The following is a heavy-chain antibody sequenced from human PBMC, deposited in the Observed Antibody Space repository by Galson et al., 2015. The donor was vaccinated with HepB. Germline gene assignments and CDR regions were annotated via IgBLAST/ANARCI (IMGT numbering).Heavy chain of an antibody. Sequence: SETLSLTCTVSGGSISSSSYYWGWIRQPPGKGPEWIGSIYYSGSTYYNPSLKSRVTISVDTSKNQFSLKLSSVTAADTAVYYCARAYSSSWYSLLDFDYWGQGTLVTVSS. CDR3: ARAYSSSWYSLLDFDY. CDR1: GGSISSSSYY. V-gene: IGHV4-39*01. CDR2: IYYSGST. D-gene: IGHD6-13*01. J-gene: IGHJ4*02.